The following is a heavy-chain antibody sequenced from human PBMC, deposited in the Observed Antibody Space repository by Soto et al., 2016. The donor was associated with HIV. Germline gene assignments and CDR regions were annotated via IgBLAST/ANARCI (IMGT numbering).Heavy chain of an antibody. Sequence: EVQLLESGGGLVQPGGSLRLSCTASGFTFNNYAMGWVRQAPGKGLEWVSTISGSGDSTYYAQSVKGRFTISRDNSRNTLYVQMNSLRAEDTAVYYCARLWWLRLGAFDIWGQGTMVTVSS. CDR1: GFTFNNYA. J-gene: IGHJ3*02. CDR3: ARLWWLRLGAFDI. V-gene: IGHV3-23*01. D-gene: IGHD5-12*01. CDR2: ISGSGDST.